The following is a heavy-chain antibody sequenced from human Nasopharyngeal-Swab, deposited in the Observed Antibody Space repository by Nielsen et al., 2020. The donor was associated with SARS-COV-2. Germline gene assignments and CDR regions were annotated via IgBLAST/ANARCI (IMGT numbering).Heavy chain of an antibody. J-gene: IGHJ4*02. CDR2: INTNTGNP. V-gene: IGHV7-4-1*02. Sequence: ASVKVSCKASGYTFTSYAMNWVRQAPGQGLEWMGRINTNTGNPTYAQGFTGRFVFSLDTSVSTAYLQISSLKAEDTAVYYCARVGGDLRFLEWPLDYWGQGTLVTVSS. D-gene: IGHD3-3*01. CDR3: ARVGGDLRFLEWPLDY. CDR1: GYTFTSYA.